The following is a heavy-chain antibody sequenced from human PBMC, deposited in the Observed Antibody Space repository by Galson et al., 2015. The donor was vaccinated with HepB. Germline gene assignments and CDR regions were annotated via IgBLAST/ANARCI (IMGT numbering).Heavy chain of an antibody. CDR3: AKSTDYDFWSGYGYYYHGLDA. CDR2: INDSGGRT. CDR1: GFTFGSYA. V-gene: IGHV3-23*01. Sequence: SLRLSCAASGFTFGSYAVNWVRQASGKGLEWVSAINDSGGRTYYAASVKGRFTISRDNTKKTLYLQMNSLRAGDTAVYYCAKSTDYDFWSGYGYYYHGLDAWGQGTAVTVSS. D-gene: IGHD3-3*01. J-gene: IGHJ6*02.